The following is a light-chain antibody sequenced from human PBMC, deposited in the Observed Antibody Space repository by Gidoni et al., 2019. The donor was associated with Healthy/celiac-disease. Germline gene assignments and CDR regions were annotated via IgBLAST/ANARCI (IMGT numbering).Light chain of an antibody. Sequence: IVLTQSPGTLSLSPGERATLYCRASPVLSSRPSRSISRSLAWYQQKPGQAPRRLIYEASARAPGIPDRFSGSRSGTDFTLTINRLDPEDFAIYFCQHYGGSPNTFGQXTKLEI. CDR1: PVLSSRPSRSISRS. CDR3: QHYGGSPNT. V-gene: IGKV3-20*01. J-gene: IGKJ2*01. CDR2: EAS.